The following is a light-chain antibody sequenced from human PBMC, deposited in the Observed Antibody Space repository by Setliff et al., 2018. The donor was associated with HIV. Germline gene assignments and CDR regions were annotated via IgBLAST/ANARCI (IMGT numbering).Light chain of an antibody. CDR2: DVT. J-gene: IGLJ1*01. CDR3: SSYTSSTPLYV. CDR1: SSDVGAYNY. Sequence: QSALTQPASVSGSPGQSITISCTGTSSDVGAYNYVSWYQQHPGKVPKLLIYDVTKRPSGVSNRFSGSKSGNTASLTISGLQAEDEADYYCSSYTSSTPLYVFGTGTKVTVL. V-gene: IGLV2-14*03.